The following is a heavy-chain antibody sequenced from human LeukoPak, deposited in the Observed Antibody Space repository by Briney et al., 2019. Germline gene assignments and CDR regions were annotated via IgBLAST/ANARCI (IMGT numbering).Heavy chain of an antibody. Sequence: GRSLRLSCAASGFTFSSYAMHWVRQAPGKGLEWVAVISYDGSNKYYADSAKGRFTISRDNSKNTLYLQMNSLRAEDTAVYYCAREIEGFDYWGQGTLVTVSS. CDR1: GFTFSSYA. J-gene: IGHJ4*02. V-gene: IGHV3-30-3*01. CDR2: ISYDGSNK. CDR3: AREIEGFDY.